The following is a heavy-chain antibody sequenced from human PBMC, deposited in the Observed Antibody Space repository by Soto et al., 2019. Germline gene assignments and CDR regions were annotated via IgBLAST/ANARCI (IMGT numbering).Heavy chain of an antibody. CDR2: IYYNGNN. CDR3: ATGRVYFGSEY. V-gene: IGHV4-59*01. D-gene: IGHD3-10*01. Sequence: QVQLQESGPGLVKPLETLSLTCTVPGGSITSYYWSWVRQPPGKGLEWIGYIYYNGNNNYNPSLKRRLTISLDTAKNQFSLRLSSVTSSDTAVYYCATGRVYFGSEYWGQGTLVTVSS. J-gene: IGHJ4*02. CDR1: GGSITSYY.